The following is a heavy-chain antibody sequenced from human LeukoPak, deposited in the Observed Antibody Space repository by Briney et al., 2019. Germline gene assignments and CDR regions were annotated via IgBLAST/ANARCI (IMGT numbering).Heavy chain of an antibody. J-gene: IGHJ6*03. V-gene: IGHV3-23*01. CDR3: ANGNRCTSPNCLGYYYFYMDV. CDR1: GFTFSSYA. CDR2: FSGSGGTT. Sequence: GGSLRLSCAASGFTFSSYAMNWVRQAPGRGLEWASGFSGSGGTTYYADSVKGRFTISRDNSKNTLYLQMNSLRAEDTAVYYCANGNRCTSPNCLGYYYFYMDVWGKGTTVTVSS. D-gene: IGHD2-8*01.